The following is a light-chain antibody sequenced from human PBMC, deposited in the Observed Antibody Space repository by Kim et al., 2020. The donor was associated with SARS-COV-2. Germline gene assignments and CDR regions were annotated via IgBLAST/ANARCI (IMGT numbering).Light chain of an antibody. V-gene: IGKV3-11*01. Sequence: EIALTQSPATLSLSPGERATLSCRASQSVSSYLAWYQQKPGQTPRLLIYDASNRATGIPARFSGSGSGTDFTLTISSLEPEDFAVYYCQQRSKWPPETFGQGTKLEI. J-gene: IGKJ1*01. CDR1: QSVSSY. CDR2: DAS. CDR3: QQRSKWPPET.